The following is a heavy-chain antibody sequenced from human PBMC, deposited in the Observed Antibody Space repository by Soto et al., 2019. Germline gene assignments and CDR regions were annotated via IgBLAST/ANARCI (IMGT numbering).Heavy chain of an antibody. CDR1: GGSISSGDYY. CDR3: AREMATIAYYYYGMDV. Sequence: SETLSLTCTVPGGSISSGDYYWSWIRQPPGKGLEWIGYIYYSGSTYYNPSLESRVTISVDTSKNQFSLKLSSVTAADTAVYYCAREMATIAYYYYGMDVWGQGTTVTVSS. CDR2: IYYSGST. D-gene: IGHD5-12*01. V-gene: IGHV4-30-4*01. J-gene: IGHJ6*02.